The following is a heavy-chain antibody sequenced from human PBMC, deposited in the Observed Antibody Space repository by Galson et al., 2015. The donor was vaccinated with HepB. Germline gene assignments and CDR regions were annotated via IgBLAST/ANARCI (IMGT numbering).Heavy chain of an antibody. Sequence: SLRLSCAASGFSFTNAWMSWVRQAPGKGLEWVGRIKSKTDDGTTDYAAPVKGRFTISRDDSTNTLYLQMNSLKTEDTAVYYCTTVGLGGYFSRWLDPWGQGTLVTVSS. D-gene: IGHD3-22*01. CDR2: IKSKTDDGTT. J-gene: IGHJ5*02. V-gene: IGHV3-15*01. CDR3: TTVGLGGYFSRWLDP. CDR1: GFSFTNAW.